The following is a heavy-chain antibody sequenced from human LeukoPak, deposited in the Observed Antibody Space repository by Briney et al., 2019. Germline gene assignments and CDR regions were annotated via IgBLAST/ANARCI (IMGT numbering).Heavy chain of an antibody. D-gene: IGHD2-15*01. Sequence: GGPLRLSCAASGFPLSSYSINWVRQAPGKGLEWVSYISSSGSAIYYVDSVKGRFTVSRDNAKNSLFLQMNSPRAEDTAVYYCVRVKGGYFDYWGQGALVTVSP. CDR1: GFPLSSYS. CDR3: VRVKGGYFDY. J-gene: IGHJ4*02. V-gene: IGHV3-48*01. CDR2: ISSSGSAI.